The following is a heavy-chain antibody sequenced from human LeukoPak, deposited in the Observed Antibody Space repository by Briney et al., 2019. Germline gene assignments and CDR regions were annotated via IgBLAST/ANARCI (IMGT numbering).Heavy chain of an antibody. V-gene: IGHV1-69*05. D-gene: IGHD3-22*01. CDR3: ARGGSVEGYYDSSGYYP. J-gene: IGHJ5*02. CDR1: GGTFSSYA. CDR2: IIPIFGTA. Sequence: SVKVSCKASGGTFSSYAISWVRPAPGQGLEWMGGIIPIFGTANYAQKFQGRVTITTDESTSTAYMELSSLRSEDTAVYYCARGGSVEGYYDSSGYYPWGQGTLVTVSS.